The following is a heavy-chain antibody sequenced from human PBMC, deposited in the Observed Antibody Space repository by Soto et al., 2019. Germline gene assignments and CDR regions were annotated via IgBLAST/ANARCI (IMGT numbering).Heavy chain of an antibody. CDR1: GFIFSSYG. Sequence: QVQLVESGGGVVQPGGSLRLSCAPSGFIFSSYGMHCVRQPPGKGLEWVAVIRYDGSNKYYGYSVKDRFTISRATSKNMVYLEMNSLRAEDTAVYYCARVKQGRGGYDSPFDYWGQGTLVTVSS. V-gene: IGHV3-33*01. CDR3: ARVKQGRGGYDSPFDY. CDR2: IRYDGSNK. D-gene: IGHD5-12*01. J-gene: IGHJ4*02.